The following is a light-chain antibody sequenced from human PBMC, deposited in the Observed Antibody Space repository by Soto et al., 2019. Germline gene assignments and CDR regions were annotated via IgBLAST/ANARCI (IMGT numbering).Light chain of an antibody. V-gene: IGLV2-14*01. CDR1: SCDVGGYNY. J-gene: IGLJ2*01. CDR2: DVS. CDR3: SSYTSRDVVI. Sequence: QSALTQPASVSGSPGQWITISCTGTSCDVGGYNYVSWYQQPPDKAPKLMIYDVSNRPSGVSDRFSGSKSGNTASLTISGLQAEDEDHYYCSSYTSRDVVIFGGGTKLTVL.